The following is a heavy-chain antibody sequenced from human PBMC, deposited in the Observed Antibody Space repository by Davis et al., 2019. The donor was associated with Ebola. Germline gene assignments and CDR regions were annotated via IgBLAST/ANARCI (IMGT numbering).Heavy chain of an antibody. J-gene: IGHJ2*01. Sequence: SETLSLTCTVSAGSVIGFYWSWIRQSTGKGLEYIWRIHTSGSTIYNPSLKSRITMSVDTSKNQFSLRLTSVTAADTAVYYCARVGTGGSAWYFDLWGRGSLVTVSS. V-gene: IGHV4-4*07. CDR1: AGSVIGFY. D-gene: IGHD2-8*02. CDR2: IHTSGST. CDR3: ARVGTGGSAWYFDL.